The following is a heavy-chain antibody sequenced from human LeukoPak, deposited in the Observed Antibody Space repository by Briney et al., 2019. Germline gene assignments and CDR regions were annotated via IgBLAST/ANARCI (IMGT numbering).Heavy chain of an antibody. CDR2: INGDGSL. CDR1: GLTFSTYW. J-gene: IGHJ4*02. Sequence: GGPLRLSCAASGLTFSTYWMHWVRQAPGKGLVWVSRINGDGSLSYADSVKGRFTISRDNTKNMLYLQMNSLRAGDTAVYYCAGGASSTVHYWGQGTLVTVSS. V-gene: IGHV3-74*01. D-gene: IGHD6-13*01. CDR3: AGGASSTVHY.